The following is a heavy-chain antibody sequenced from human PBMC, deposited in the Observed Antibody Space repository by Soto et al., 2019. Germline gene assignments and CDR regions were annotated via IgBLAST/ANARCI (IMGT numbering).Heavy chain of an antibody. Sequence: GGSLRLSCAASGFTFSSYGMHWVRQAPGKGLEWVAVIWYDGSNKYYADSVKGRFTISRDNSKNTLYLQMNSLRAEDTAVYYCAREGRDWNKQGHNWFDPWGQGTLVTVSS. CDR3: AREGRDWNKQGHNWFDP. D-gene: IGHD1-1*01. CDR1: GFTFSSYG. CDR2: IWYDGSNK. V-gene: IGHV3-33*01. J-gene: IGHJ5*02.